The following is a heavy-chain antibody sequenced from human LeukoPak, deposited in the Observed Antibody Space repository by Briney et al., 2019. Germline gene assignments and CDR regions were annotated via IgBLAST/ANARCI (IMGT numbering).Heavy chain of an antibody. CDR3: ARGFGGTYYTDGLDI. D-gene: IGHD1-26*01. CDR1: GGSLTGYF. J-gene: IGHJ3*02. V-gene: IGHV4-59*01. Sequence: PSETLSLTCAVSGGSLTGYFWTWIRQPPGKGLEWIGHFYYSGATYYNPSLGSRVSISIDTSKTEFSLELNSVTGADTAVYFCARGFGGTYYTDGLDIWGQGTIVAVSS. CDR2: FYYSGAT.